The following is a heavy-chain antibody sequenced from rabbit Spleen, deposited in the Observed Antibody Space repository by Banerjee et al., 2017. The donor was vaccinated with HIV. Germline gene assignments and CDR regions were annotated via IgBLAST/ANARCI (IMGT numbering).Heavy chain of an antibody. CDR1: GFSFSDRDV. CDR3: ARSINWSNRGLNL. D-gene: IGHD1-1*01. CDR2: IYTGSGNT. J-gene: IGHJ4*01. V-gene: IGHV1S45*01. Sequence: QDQLEESGGGLVKPEGSLTLTCKASGFSFSDRDVMCWVRQAPGKGLEWIACIYTGSGNTYYASWAKGRFTISKASSTTVTLQMTSLTAADTATYFCARSINWSNRGLNLWGQGTLVTVS.